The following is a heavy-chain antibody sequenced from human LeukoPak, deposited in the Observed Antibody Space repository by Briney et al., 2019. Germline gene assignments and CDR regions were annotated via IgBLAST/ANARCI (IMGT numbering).Heavy chain of an antibody. CDR2: INHSGST. J-gene: IGHJ5*02. CDR1: GGSFSGYY. Sequence: SETLSLTCAVYGGSFSGYYWSWIRQPPGKGLEWIGEINHSGSTNYNPSLKSRVTISVDTSKNQFSLKLSSVTAADTAVCYCARGRTKHTIFGPTAGPWGQGTLVTVSS. D-gene: IGHD3-3*01. V-gene: IGHV4-34*01. CDR3: ARGRTKHTIFGPTAGP.